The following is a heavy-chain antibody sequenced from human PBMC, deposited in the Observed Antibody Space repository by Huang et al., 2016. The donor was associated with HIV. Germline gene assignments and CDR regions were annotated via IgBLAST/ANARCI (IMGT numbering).Heavy chain of an antibody. Sequence: QVQLQESGPGLVKPSQTLSLTCSVSGGSISSGNYYWSWIRRPAGKGLEWIGHIYTSGTTIYNSSLKSRGTISVATSKNQFSLKLSSVTAADTAVYYCARLTGYSTFDIWGHGTVVTVSS. V-gene: IGHV4-61*09. CDR1: GGSISSGNYY. CDR2: IYTSGTT. J-gene: IGHJ3*02. CDR3: ARLTGYSTFDI. D-gene: IGHD3-9*01.